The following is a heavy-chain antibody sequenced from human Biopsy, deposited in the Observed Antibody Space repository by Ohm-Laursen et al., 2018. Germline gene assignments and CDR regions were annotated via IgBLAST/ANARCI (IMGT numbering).Heavy chain of an antibody. CDR1: GGSVGSGTFH. CDR2: VYYIGNT. J-gene: IGHJ1*01. CDR3: VRQGGYFQN. D-gene: IGHD5-12*01. Sequence: GTLSLTCSVSGGSVGSGTFHWGWIRQPPGKGLEWIGHVYYIGNTNYNPSLKSRVTISMDMSKNQFSLRLSSVTAADTAVYYCVRQGGYFQNWGPGSQVAVSS. V-gene: IGHV4-61*01.